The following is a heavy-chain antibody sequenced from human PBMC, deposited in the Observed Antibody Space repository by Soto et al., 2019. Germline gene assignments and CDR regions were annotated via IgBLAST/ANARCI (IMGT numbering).Heavy chain of an antibody. CDR3: ERGIWFGELFWFDP. D-gene: IGHD3-10*01. CDR1: GGSLSSHY. V-gene: IGHV4-59*11. Sequence: PSETLSLTWTVSGGSLSSHYWNWIRQPPGKGLEWIGYIYYSGSTNYNPSLKSRVTISVDTSKNQFSLKLSSVTAADTAVYYCERGIWFGELFWFDPWGQGTLVTVSS. J-gene: IGHJ5*02. CDR2: IYYSGST.